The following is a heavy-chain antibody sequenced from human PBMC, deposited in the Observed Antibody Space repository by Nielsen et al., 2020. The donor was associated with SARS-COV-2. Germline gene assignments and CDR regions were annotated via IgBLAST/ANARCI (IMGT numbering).Heavy chain of an antibody. CDR2: IYYSGST. J-gene: IGHJ4*02. V-gene: IGHV4-59*01. CDR1: GGSISSYY. Sequence: SETLSLTCTVSGGSISSYYWSWIRQPPGKGLEWIGYIYYSGSTNYNPSLKSRVTISVDTSKNQFSLKLSSVTAADTALYYCSAAGEPRDYWGQGTLVTVSS. CDR3: SAAGEPRDY. D-gene: IGHD6-13*01.